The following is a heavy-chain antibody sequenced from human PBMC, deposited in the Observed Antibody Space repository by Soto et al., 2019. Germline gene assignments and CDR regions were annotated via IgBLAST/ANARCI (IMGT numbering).Heavy chain of an antibody. Sequence: SQTLSLTCDISGYSVSSSSVTWNWIRQSPSRGLEWLGRTYYRSRWCNDYAESVKSRIIINPDTSKNQFSLHLNSVTPDDTAAYYCVRLIGNSWLDFWGQGTLVTVSS. V-gene: IGHV6-1*01. CDR3: VRLIGNSWLDF. CDR2: TYYRSRWCN. CDR1: GYSVSSSSVT. J-gene: IGHJ5*01. D-gene: IGHD1-26*01.